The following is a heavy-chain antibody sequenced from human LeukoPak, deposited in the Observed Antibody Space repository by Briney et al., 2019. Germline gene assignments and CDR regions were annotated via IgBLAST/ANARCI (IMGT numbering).Heavy chain of an antibody. CDR1: GGSISSTIYY. Sequence: PSETLSLTCTVSGGSISSTIYYCGWIRQPPGKGLEWIGSIYYSGSTYYNPSLKSRVTISVDTSKNQFSLKLSSVTAADTAVYYGARHGPRYYYDTSGYYYFDYWGQGTLVTVSS. CDR2: IYYSGST. J-gene: IGHJ4*02. V-gene: IGHV4-39*01. CDR3: ARHGPRYYYDTSGYYYFDY. D-gene: IGHD3-22*01.